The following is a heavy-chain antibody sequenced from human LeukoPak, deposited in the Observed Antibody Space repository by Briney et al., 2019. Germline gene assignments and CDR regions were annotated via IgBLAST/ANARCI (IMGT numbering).Heavy chain of an antibody. V-gene: IGHV3-15*01. CDR1: GFTFSNAW. J-gene: IGHJ4*02. Sequence: PGGSLRLSCAASGFTFSNAWMSWVRQAPGKGLEWVGRIKSKTDGGTTDYAAPVRGRFTISRDDSKNTLYLQMNSLKTEDTAVYYCARDLSPYDSSDTTPVDYWGQGTLVTVSS. D-gene: IGHD3-22*01. CDR3: ARDLSPYDSSDTTPVDY. CDR2: IKSKTDGGTT.